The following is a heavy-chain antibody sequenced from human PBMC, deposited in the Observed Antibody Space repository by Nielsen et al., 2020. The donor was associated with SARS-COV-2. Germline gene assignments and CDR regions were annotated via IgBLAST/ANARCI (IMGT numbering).Heavy chain of an antibody. J-gene: IGHJ6*02. Sequence: GGSLRLSCAASGFTVSSNYMSWVRQAPGKGLEWDSVIYSFDTTYYADSVKGRFTISRHISKNMLYLQMSSLRAEDTAVYYCAVATIVAYPYYGMDVWGQGTTVTVSS. CDR1: GFTVSSNY. CDR2: IYSFDTT. CDR3: AVATIVAYPYYGMDV. V-gene: IGHV3-53*04. D-gene: IGHD5-24*01.